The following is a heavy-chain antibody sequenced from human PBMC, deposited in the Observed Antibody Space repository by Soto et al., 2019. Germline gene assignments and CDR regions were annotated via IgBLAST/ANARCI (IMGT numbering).Heavy chain of an antibody. CDR1: GESFSENY. CDR2: INHSGNS. CDR3: ARGRREFGY. Sequence: QVQVQQWGAGLLQPSDTLSLTCAVSGESFSENYWNWIRQSPGKGLEWIGEINHSGNSNYNPSIKSRVNISVDTSKNQFSLRLSSVTAADTAVYYCARGRREFGYWGQGTLVTVSS. D-gene: IGHD3-10*01. J-gene: IGHJ4*02. V-gene: IGHV4-34*01.